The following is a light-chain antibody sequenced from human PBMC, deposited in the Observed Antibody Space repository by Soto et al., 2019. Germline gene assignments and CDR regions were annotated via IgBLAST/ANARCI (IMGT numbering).Light chain of an antibody. CDR2: AAS. J-gene: IGKJ1*01. CDR3: QQYGTYLWT. V-gene: IGKV1-39*01. Sequence: DIQRSKSPSSLSATVRDRVAITCRASQSISSYLNWYQQKPGKAPKLLIYAASSLQSGVPSRFSGSGSGTDFTLTISSLQPDDFATYYCQQYGTYLWTFGQGTKV. CDR1: QSISSY.